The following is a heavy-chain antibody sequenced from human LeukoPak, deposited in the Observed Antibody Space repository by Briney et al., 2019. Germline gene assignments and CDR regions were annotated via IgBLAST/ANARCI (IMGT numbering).Heavy chain of an antibody. CDR3: AKQTAEGDYDFWSGYYGFDY. V-gene: IGHV3-23*01. CDR1: GFTFSTYA. Sequence: GGSLRLSCAASGFTFSTYAMTWVRQAPGKGLEWVSAISGNGGSTYSADSVKGRFTISRDNSKNTLYLQMNSLRAEDTALYFCAKQTAEGDYDFWSGYYGFDYWGQGTLVTVSS. CDR2: ISGNGGST. J-gene: IGHJ4*02. D-gene: IGHD3-3*01.